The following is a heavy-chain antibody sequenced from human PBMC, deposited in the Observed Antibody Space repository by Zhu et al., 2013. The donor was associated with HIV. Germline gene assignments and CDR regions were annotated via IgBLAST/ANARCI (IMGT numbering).Heavy chain of an antibody. CDR2: IWYDGSNK. CDR3: ARDWRGYFDY. J-gene: IGHJ4*02. D-gene: IGHD3-3*01. Sequence: VQLVESGGGVVQPGRSLRLSCAASGFTFSNYGMHWVRQAPGKGLEWVAVIWYDGSNKYYADSVKGRFTISRDNSKNTLYLQMNSLRAEDTAVYCCARDWRGYFDYWGQGTLVTVSS. CDR1: GFTFSNYG. V-gene: IGHV3-33*01.